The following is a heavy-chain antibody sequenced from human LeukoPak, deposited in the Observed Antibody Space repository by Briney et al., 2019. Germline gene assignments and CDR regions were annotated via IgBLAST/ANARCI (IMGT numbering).Heavy chain of an antibody. CDR2: FYTSGST. V-gene: IGHV4-61*02. CDR3: RRATMIVVIDAFDI. CDR1: GGSIRSGSYY. J-gene: IGHJ3*02. Sequence: KASETLSLTCTVSGGSIRSGSYYWSWIRQPAGKGLEWIGRFYTSGSTNYNPSLKSRVTISVDTSKNQFSLKLSSVTAADTAVYYCRRATMIVVIDAFDIWGQGTMVTVSS. D-gene: IGHD3-22*01.